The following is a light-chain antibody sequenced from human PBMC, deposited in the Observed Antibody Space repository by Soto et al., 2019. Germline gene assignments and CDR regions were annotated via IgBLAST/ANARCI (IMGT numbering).Light chain of an antibody. V-gene: IGLV2-14*01. Sequence: QSALTQPPSASGSPGQSVTISCTGTKSDIGVYDFVSWYQHHPGKAPRLIIYEVVQRPSGVSSRFSGSKSGNTASLTISGLQAEDEADYYCISYTGSSTSYVFGGGTKVTVL. CDR2: EVV. CDR1: KSDIGVYDF. CDR3: ISYTGSSTSYV. J-gene: IGLJ1*01.